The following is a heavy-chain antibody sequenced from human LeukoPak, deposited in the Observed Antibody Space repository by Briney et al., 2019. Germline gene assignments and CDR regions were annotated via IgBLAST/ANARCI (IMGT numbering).Heavy chain of an antibody. CDR1: GYTFTGYY. J-gene: IGHJ4*02. D-gene: IGHD3-22*01. CDR3: ARGFPPRRLYDSSGYYSYYFDY. Sequence: ASVKVSCKTSGYTFTGYYMHWVRQAPGQGLEWMGWINPNSGGTNYAQKFQGRVTMTRDTSISTAYMELRSLRSDDTAVYYCARGFPPRRLYDSSGYYSYYFDYWGQGTLVTVSS. V-gene: IGHV1-2*02. CDR2: INPNSGGT.